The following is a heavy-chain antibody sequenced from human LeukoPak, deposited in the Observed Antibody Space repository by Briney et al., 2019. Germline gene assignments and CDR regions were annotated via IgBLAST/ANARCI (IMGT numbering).Heavy chain of an antibody. CDR1: GYSFTSYW. Sequence: RESLKISCKGSGYSFTSYWISWVRQMPGKGLEWMGRIDPSDSYTNYSPSFQGHVTISADKSISTAYLQWSSLKASDTAMYYCAIAAGHSSNWFDPWGQGTLVTVSS. V-gene: IGHV5-10-1*01. D-gene: IGHD6-13*01. J-gene: IGHJ5*02. CDR2: IDPSDSYT. CDR3: AIAAGHSSNWFDP.